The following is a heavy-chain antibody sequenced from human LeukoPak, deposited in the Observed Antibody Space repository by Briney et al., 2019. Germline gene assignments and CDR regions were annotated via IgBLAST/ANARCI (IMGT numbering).Heavy chain of an antibody. CDR3: ASPTTYTGEIAVAAPWYFDL. J-gene: IGHJ2*01. V-gene: IGHV1-69*05. D-gene: IGHD6-19*01. Sequence: SVKVSCKASGGTFGSYAISWVRQAPGQGLEWMGGIILIFGTANYAQKFQGRVTITTDESTSTAYMELSSLRSEDTAVYYCASPTTYTGEIAVAAPWYFDLWGRGTLVTVSS. CDR1: GGTFGSYA. CDR2: IILIFGTA.